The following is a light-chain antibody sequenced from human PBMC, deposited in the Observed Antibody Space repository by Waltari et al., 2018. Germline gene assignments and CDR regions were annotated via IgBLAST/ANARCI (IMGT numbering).Light chain of an antibody. Sequence: EIVLTQSPGTLSLSPGERATLPCRASQSGGRTLAWYQQKPGQVPRLLIHGASSRATDIPDRFSGSGSGTDFSLTINRLEPEDFAVYFCQHYVRLPATFGQGTKVEIK. J-gene: IGKJ1*01. V-gene: IGKV3-20*01. CDR1: QSGGRT. CDR3: QHYVRLPAT. CDR2: GAS.